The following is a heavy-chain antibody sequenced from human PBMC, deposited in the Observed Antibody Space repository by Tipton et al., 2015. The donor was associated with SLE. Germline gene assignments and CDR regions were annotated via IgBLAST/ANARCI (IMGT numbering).Heavy chain of an antibody. J-gene: IGHJ4*02. CDR2: IYHSGST. CDR1: GYSISSGYY. V-gene: IGHV4-38-2*02. CDR3: ARAGRAWNLFDY. Sequence: LSCTVSGYSISSGYYWGWIRQPPGKGLEWIGSIYHSGSTYYNPSLKSRVTISVDTSKNQFSLRLSSVTAADTAVYYCARAGRAWNLFDYWGQGTLVTVSS. D-gene: IGHD1-1*01.